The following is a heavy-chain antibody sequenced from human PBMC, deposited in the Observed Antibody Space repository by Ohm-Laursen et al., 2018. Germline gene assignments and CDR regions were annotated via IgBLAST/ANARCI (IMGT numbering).Heavy chain of an antibody. V-gene: IGHV1-46*04. CDR2: INSSSGST. D-gene: IGHD6-19*01. J-gene: IGHJ4*02. Sequence: SVKVSCKASGYTLTSYYMHWVRQAPGQGLEWMGIINSSSGSTRYAQKLQGRVTMTRDTSTSTVYMELSSLRSEDTAVYYCARGFPSSGWYSFDYWGQGTLVTVSS. CDR1: GYTLTSYY. CDR3: ARGFPSSGWYSFDY.